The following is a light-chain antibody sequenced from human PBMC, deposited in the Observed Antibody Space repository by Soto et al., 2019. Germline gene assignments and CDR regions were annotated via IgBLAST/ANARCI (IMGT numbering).Light chain of an antibody. V-gene: IGKV3-15*01. CDR3: QQYNNWPLT. CDR1: QSMYNN. CDR2: HAS. J-gene: IGKJ4*01. Sequence: EIVMTQSPATLSVSPGERATLSCRASQSMYNNLAWYQQKPGQAPRLLIYHASARATGIPARFSGSGSGTEFTLTISSLQYEDFAVYYWQQYNNWPLTFGGGTKVEI.